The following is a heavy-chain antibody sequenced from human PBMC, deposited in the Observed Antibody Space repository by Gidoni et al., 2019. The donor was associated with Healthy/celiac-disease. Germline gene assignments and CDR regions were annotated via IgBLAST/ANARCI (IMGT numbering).Heavy chain of an antibody. CDR3: ARDQDIPRYCSSTSCFGYYYYYYIDV. Sequence: QVQLQESGPGLVKPSETLSLTCTVSGGSISSYYWSWIRQPAGKGLEWIGRSYTRGSTNYNPSLKSRVTMSVDTSKNQFSLKLSSVTAADTAVYYCARDQDIPRYCSSTSCFGYYYYYYIDVWGKGTTVTVSS. J-gene: IGHJ6*03. CDR2: SYTRGST. V-gene: IGHV4-4*07. D-gene: IGHD2-2*01. CDR1: GGSISSYY.